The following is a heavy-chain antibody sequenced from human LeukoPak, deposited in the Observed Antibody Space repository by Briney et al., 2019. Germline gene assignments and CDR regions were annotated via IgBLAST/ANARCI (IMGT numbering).Heavy chain of an antibody. CDR2: IRYDGSNK. D-gene: IGHD6-19*01. V-gene: IGHV3-30*02. CDR1: GFTFSSYG. CDR3: ARGRRISSGWSYYYYYYMDV. Sequence: PGGSLRLSCAASGFTFSSYGMHWVRQAPGKGLEWVAFIRYDGSNKYYADSVKGRFTISRDNSKNTLYLQMNSLRAEDTAVYYCARGRRISSGWSYYYYYYMDVWGKGTTVTVSS. J-gene: IGHJ6*03.